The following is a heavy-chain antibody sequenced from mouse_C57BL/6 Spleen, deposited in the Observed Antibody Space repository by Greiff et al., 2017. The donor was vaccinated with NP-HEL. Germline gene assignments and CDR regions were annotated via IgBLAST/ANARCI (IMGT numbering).Heavy chain of an antibody. CDR1: GYTFTDYY. J-gene: IGHJ2*01. Sequence: EVKLQQSGPELVKPGASVKISCKASGYTFTDYYMNWVKQSHGKSLEWIGDINPNNGGTSYNQQFKGKATLTVDKSSSTAYMELRSLTSEDSAVYYCARPFTVVEDYFDYWGQGTTLTVSS. D-gene: IGHD1-1*01. CDR2: INPNNGGT. CDR3: ARPFTVVEDYFDY. V-gene: IGHV1-26*01.